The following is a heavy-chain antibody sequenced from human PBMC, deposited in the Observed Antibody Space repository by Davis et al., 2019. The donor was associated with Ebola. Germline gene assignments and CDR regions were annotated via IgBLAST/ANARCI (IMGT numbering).Heavy chain of an antibody. V-gene: IGHV3-7*01. D-gene: IGHD1-26*01. J-gene: IGHJ4*02. CDR1: KFTLRSYW. Sequence: PGGSLRLSCAASKFTLRSYWMSWVRPAPGKGLEWVANIKQDGSEKYYVDSVKGRFTISRDNAKNSLYLQMNSLRAEDTAVYYCATQIVGALNYWGQGTLVTVSS. CDR2: IKQDGSEK. CDR3: ATQIVGALNY.